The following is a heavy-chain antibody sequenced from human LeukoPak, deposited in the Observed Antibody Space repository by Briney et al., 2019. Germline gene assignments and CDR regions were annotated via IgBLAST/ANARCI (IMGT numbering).Heavy chain of an antibody. V-gene: IGHV1-69*13. CDR1: GGTFSSYA. CDR2: IIPIYGTA. CDR3: ATPTSGSYRPPLEAYYYYYGMDV. Sequence: SVKVSCKASGGTFSSYAISWVRQAPGQGLEWMGGIIPIYGTANYAQKFQGRVTITADESTSTAYMELSSLRSEDTAVYYCATPTSGSYRPPLEAYYYYYGMDVWGKGTTVTVSS. D-gene: IGHD3-10*01. J-gene: IGHJ6*04.